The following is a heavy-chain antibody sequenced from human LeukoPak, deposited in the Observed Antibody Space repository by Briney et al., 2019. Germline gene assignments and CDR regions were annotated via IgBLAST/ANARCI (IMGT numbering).Heavy chain of an antibody. D-gene: IGHD2-21*01. CDR1: GYTFTSYY. J-gene: IGHJ5*02. V-gene: IGHV1-46*01. CDR2: VNPSGGST. Sequence: ASVKVSCKASGYTFTSYYMHWVRQAPGQGLEWMGIVNPSGGSTSYAQKFQGRVTMTRDTSTSTVYMELSSLRSEDTAVYYCAREAIGVFPWFDPWGQGTLVTVSS. CDR3: AREAIGVFPWFDP.